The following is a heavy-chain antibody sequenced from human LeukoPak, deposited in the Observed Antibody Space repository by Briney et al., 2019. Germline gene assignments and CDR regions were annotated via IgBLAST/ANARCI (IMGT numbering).Heavy chain of an antibody. D-gene: IGHD6-13*01. CDR3: AREGGYSSSWDPVDY. Sequence: ASVKVSCKASGYTFTGYYMHWVRQAPGQGLEWVGWINPNSGGTNYAQKFQGRVTMTRDTSISTAYMELSRLRSDDTAVYYCAREGGYSSSWDPVDYWGQGTLVTVSS. CDR1: GYTFTGYY. V-gene: IGHV1-2*02. J-gene: IGHJ4*02. CDR2: INPNSGGT.